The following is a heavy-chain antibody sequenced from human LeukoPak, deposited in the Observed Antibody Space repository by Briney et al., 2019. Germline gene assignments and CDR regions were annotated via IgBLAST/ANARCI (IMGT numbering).Heavy chain of an antibody. Sequence: GGSLRLSCVASGFTFSNAWMSWVRQAPGKGLEWVGRIKSKSDGGTIDYAAPVKGRFTISRDDSKNMLHLQMNSLRAEDTALYYCAKGGLWSSGWSLFDYWGQGTLVTVSS. CDR3: AKGGLWSSGWSLFDY. V-gene: IGHV3-15*01. J-gene: IGHJ4*02. CDR1: GFTFSNAW. D-gene: IGHD6-19*01. CDR2: IKSKSDGGTI.